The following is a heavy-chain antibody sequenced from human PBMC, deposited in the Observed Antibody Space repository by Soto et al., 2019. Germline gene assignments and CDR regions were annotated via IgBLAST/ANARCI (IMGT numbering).Heavy chain of an antibody. Sequence: SVKVSCKASGGTFSSYTISWVRQAPGRGLEWMGRIIPILGIANYAQKFQGRVTITADKSTSTAYMELSSLRSEDTAVYYCARFYSRYSGYSREAEYFQHWGQGTLVTVSS. J-gene: IGHJ1*01. CDR2: IIPILGIA. V-gene: IGHV1-69*02. CDR1: GGTFSSYT. CDR3: ARFYSRYSGYSREAEYFQH. D-gene: IGHD5-12*01.